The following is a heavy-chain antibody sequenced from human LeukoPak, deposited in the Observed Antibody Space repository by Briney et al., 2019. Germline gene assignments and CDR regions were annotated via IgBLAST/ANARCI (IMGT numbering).Heavy chain of an antibody. J-gene: IGHJ4*02. CDR1: GFTVSSDY. CDR3: AKGGRYTGYY. Sequence: PGGSLRLSCAASGFTVSSDYMSWVRQPPGKGLEWVSVSYSESTTTFYADSVKGRFTVSRDNSKNTLFLQMSSLKPEDTAVYYCAKGGRYTGYYWGQGTLVTVSS. CDR2: SYSESTTT. V-gene: IGHV3-66*01. D-gene: IGHD2-2*02.